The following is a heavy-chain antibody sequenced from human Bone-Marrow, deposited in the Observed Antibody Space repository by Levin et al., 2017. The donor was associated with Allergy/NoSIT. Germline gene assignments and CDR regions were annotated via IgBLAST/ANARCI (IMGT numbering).Heavy chain of an antibody. CDR3: AKDFRVAGSFNAFDI. J-gene: IGHJ3*02. CDR2: ISWNSGTI. V-gene: IGHV3-9*01. D-gene: IGHD6-19*01. Sequence: GGSLRLSCAASGFIFDNYAMHWVRQAPGKGLEWISGISWNSGTIGQADSVKGRFTISRDNAKKSLHLQMNSLRAEDTALYYCAKDFRVAGSFNAFDIWGQGTMVTVSS. CDR1: GFIFDNYA.